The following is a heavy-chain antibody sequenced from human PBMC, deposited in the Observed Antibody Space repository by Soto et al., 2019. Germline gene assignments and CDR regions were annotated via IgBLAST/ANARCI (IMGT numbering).Heavy chain of an antibody. V-gene: IGHV4-59*01. CDR2: IYYSGST. D-gene: IGHD4-17*01. J-gene: IGHJ4*02. Sequence: SEALSLTCTDSGGSISIYYWRWIRHPPGKGLEWIGYIYYSGSTNYNPSLKSRVTISVDLSKNQFSLRLSSVTTADTALYYCARTTAVPNTLRSRYFFDYWGQGTLVTVSS. CDR3: ARTTAVPNTLRSRYFFDY. CDR1: GGSISIYY.